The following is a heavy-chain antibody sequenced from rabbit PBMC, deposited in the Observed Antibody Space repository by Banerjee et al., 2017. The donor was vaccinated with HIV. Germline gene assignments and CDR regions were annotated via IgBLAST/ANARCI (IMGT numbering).Heavy chain of an antibody. CDR2: IDTNSGST. V-gene: IGHV1S40*01. J-gene: IGHJ3*01. CDR3: ARPHTGYAGYGYAYFVL. CDR1: GFSFSSDYD. Sequence: QSLEESGGDLVKPGASLTLTCTASGFSFSSDYDMWWVRQAPGKGLEWIACIDTNSGSTYYASWAKGRFTISKTSSTTVTLQMTSLTAADTATYFCARPHTGYAGYGYAYFVLWGQGTLVTVS. D-gene: IGHD6-1*01.